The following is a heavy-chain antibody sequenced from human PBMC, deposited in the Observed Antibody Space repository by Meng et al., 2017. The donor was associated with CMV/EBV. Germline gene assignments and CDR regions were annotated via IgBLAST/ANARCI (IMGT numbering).Heavy chain of an antibody. D-gene: IGHD3-3*01. V-gene: IGHV1-18*01. CDR1: GYTFTSYG. CDR3: ARAPDGIPSIIGVVMGDYGMDV. J-gene: IGHJ6*02. Sequence: ASVKVSCKASGYTFTSYGISWVRQAPGQGLEWMGWISAYNGNTNYAQKLQGRVTMTTDTSTSTAYMELRSLRSDDTAVYYGARAPDGIPSIIGVVMGDYGMDVWGQGTTVTVSS. CDR2: ISAYNGNT.